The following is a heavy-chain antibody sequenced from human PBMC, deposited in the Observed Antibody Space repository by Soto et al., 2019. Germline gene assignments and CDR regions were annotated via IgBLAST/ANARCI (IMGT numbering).Heavy chain of an antibody. Sequence: AVKVSCKASGGTFSSYAISWLRQAPGQGLEWMGGIIPIFGTANYAQKFQGRVTITADESTSTAYLELSSLRSEDTAVYYCARDRQRNYYGMDVWGQGTTVTVSS. CDR1: GGTFSSYA. V-gene: IGHV1-69*13. J-gene: IGHJ6*02. CDR2: IIPIFGTA. D-gene: IGHD6-25*01. CDR3: ARDRQRNYYGMDV.